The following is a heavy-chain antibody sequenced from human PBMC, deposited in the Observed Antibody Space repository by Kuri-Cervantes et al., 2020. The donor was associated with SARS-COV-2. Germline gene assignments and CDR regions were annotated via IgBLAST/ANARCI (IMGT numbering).Heavy chain of an antibody. D-gene: IGHD1-26*01. V-gene: IGHV3-73*01. CDR2: IRSKANSYAT. CDR3: TSQTSGDY. J-gene: IGHJ4*02. CDR1: GFTFSGSA. Sequence: GESLKISCAASGFTFSGSAMHWVRQASGKGLEWVGRIRSKANSYATAYAASVKGRFTISRDDSKNTAYLQMNSLKTEDTAVYYCTSQTSGDYWGQGTLGTVSS.